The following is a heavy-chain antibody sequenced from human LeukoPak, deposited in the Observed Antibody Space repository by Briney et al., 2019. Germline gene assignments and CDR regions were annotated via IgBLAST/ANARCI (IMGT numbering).Heavy chain of an antibody. V-gene: IGHV3-30*03. Sequence: GRSLRLSCAASGFTFSSYGMHWVRQAPGKGLEWVAVISYEGSEKYYADSVKGRFTISRDNSKNTLYLQMNSLRAEDTAVYFCARGNYDSSGCPDYWGQGTLVTVSS. J-gene: IGHJ4*02. CDR3: ARGNYDSSGCPDY. D-gene: IGHD3-22*01. CDR2: ISYEGSEK. CDR1: GFTFSSYG.